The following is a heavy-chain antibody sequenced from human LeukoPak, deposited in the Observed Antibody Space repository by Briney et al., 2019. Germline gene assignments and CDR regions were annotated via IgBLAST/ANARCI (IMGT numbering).Heavy chain of an antibody. D-gene: IGHD3-10*02. CDR2: IKNDGSDK. J-gene: IGHJ6*04. Sequence: GGSLRLSCATSGLTFSNYWMSWVRQAPGRGLEWVANIKNDGSDKYYMDSVEGRFTISRDNAENSLYLQMSSLRAEDTAVYYCAELGITMIGGVWGKGTTVTISS. CDR1: GLTFSNYW. V-gene: IGHV3-7*01. CDR3: AELGITMIGGV.